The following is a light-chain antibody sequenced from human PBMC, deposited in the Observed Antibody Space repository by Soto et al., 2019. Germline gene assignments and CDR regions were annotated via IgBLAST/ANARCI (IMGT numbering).Light chain of an antibody. CDR3: QQYGSSPGT. CDR2: GAS. V-gene: IGKV3-20*01. J-gene: IGKJ1*01. CDR1: QSVSSDY. Sequence: EIVLTQSPGTLSLSPGERATLSCRASQSVSSDYLAWFQQKPGQAPRLLIFGASNRDTGIPDRLSGSGSGTDFTLTISRLEPEDFAMYYCQQYGSSPGTFGQGTKVDIK.